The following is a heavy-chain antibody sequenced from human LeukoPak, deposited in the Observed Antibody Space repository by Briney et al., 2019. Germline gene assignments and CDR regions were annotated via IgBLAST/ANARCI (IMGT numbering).Heavy chain of an antibody. V-gene: IGHV3-30*18. J-gene: IGHJ1*01. D-gene: IGHD3-22*01. CDR3: AKDRIYYNGRPGQYFQQ. Sequence: QPGGSLRLSCAASGFTFIDFGMHWVRQAPGKGLEWVTTISYLGTNKYYADSVRGRFTVSRDNSRNTLYLQLSSLRPEDTAVYYCAKDRIYYNGRPGQYFQQWGQGTLVTVSS. CDR2: ISYLGTNK. CDR1: GFTFIDFG.